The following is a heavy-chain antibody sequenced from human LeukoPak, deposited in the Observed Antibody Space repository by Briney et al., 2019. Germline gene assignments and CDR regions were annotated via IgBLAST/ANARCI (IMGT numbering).Heavy chain of an antibody. Sequence: GGSLRLSCAASGFTFSSYGMHWVCQAPGKGLEWVAVISYDGSNKYYADSVKGRFTISRDNSKNTLYLQMNSLRAEDTAVYYCAKARLGNYVDYWGQGTLVTVSS. V-gene: IGHV3-30*18. J-gene: IGHJ4*02. D-gene: IGHD6-25*01. CDR3: AKARLGNYVDY. CDR2: ISYDGSNK. CDR1: GFTFSSYG.